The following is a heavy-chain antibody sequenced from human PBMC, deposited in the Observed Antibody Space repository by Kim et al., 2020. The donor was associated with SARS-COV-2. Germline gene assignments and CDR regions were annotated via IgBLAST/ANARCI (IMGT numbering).Heavy chain of an antibody. D-gene: IGHD6-13*01. CDR1: GGSISSYY. V-gene: IGHV4-59*01. CDR3: ARTRGSSSSLDY. J-gene: IGHJ4*02. Sequence: SETLSLTCTVSGGSISSYYWSWIRQPPGKGLEWIGYIYYSGSTNYNPSLKSRVTISVDMSKNQFSLKLSSVTAADTAVYYCARTRGSSSSLDYWGQGSLVTVSS. CDR2: IYYSGST.